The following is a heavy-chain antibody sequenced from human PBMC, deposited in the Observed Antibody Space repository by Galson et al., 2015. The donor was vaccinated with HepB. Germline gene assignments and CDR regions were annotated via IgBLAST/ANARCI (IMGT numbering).Heavy chain of an antibody. CDR1: GYTFTSYP. Sequence: SVKVSCKASGYTFTSYPMSWVRQAPGQGLEWMGWINTNTGNPTYAQGFTGRFVFSLDTSVSTAYLQISSLQAEDTGVYFCARDRQGDYWGQGTLVTVSS. J-gene: IGHJ4*02. CDR3: ARDRQGDY. V-gene: IGHV7-4-1*02. CDR2: INTNTGNP.